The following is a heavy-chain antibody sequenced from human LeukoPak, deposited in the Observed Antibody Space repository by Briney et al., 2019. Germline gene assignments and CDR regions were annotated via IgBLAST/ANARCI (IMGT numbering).Heavy chain of an antibody. CDR1: GFTFSSYE. CDR3: ARDKSRRGYSYGLGRYYYYGMDV. V-gene: IGHV3-48*03. Sequence: GGSLRLSCAASGFTFSSYEMNWVRQAPGKGLEWVSYISSSGSTIYYADSVKGRFTISRDNAKNSPYLQMNSLRAEDTAVYYCARDKSRRGYSYGLGRYYYYGMDVWGQGTTVTVSS. CDR2: ISSSGSTI. D-gene: IGHD5-18*01. J-gene: IGHJ6*02.